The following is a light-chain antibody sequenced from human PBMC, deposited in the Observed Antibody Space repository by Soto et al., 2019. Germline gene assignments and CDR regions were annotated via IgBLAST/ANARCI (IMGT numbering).Light chain of an antibody. CDR1: NSDVGSYDL. Sequence: QSVLTQPASVSGSPGQPITISCTGSNSDVGSYDLVSWYQQHPGKAPKLIIYEASKRPSGVSNRFSGSKSGNTASLSISGLQAEDEADYYCCSYAGSTAVIFGGGTQLTVL. J-gene: IGLJ2*01. V-gene: IGLV2-23*01. CDR3: CSYAGSTAVI. CDR2: EAS.